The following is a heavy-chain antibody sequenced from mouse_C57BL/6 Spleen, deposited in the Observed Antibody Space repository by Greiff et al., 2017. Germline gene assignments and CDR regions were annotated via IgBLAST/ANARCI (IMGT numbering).Heavy chain of an antibody. CDR1: GYSFTSYY. V-gene: IGHV1-66*01. D-gene: IGHD1-1*01. CDR2: IYPGSGNT. J-gene: IGHJ2*01. Sequence: LQESGPELVKPGASVKISCKASGYSFTSYYIHWVKQRPGQGLEWIGWIYPGSGNTKYNEKFKGKATLTADTSSSTAYMQLSSLTSEDSAVYYCARSIITTVEGYWGQGTTRTVSS. CDR3: ARSIITTVEGY.